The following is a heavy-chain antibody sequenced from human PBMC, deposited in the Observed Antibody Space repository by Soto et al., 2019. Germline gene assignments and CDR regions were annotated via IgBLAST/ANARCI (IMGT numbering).Heavy chain of an antibody. D-gene: IGHD5-12*01. CDR1: GYTLTGYY. V-gene: IGHV1-2*04. J-gene: IGHJ6*02. CDR3: ARNDGYSSYDYYYYYGMDV. CDR2: INPNSGGT. Sequence: SLRVSCKTSGYTLTGYYMHWVRQAPVQVLEWMGWINPNSGGTNYAQKFQGWGTMTSNTSISTAYMMVRRLLSDDKAVYYCARNDGYSSYDYYYYYGMDVWGQGTTVTVSS.